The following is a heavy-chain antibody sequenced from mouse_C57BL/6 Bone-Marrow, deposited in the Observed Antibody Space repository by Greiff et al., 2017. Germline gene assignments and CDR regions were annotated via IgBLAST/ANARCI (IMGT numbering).Heavy chain of an antibody. J-gene: IGHJ2*01. Sequence: VQVVESGAELARPGASVKMSCKASGYTFTSYTMHWVKQRPGQGLEWIGYINPSSGYTKYNQKFKDKATLTADKSSSTAYMQLSSLTSEDSAVYYCAFSFFDYWGQGTTLTVSS. CDR1: GYTFTSYT. V-gene: IGHV1-4*01. CDR3: AFSFFDY. CDR2: INPSSGYT.